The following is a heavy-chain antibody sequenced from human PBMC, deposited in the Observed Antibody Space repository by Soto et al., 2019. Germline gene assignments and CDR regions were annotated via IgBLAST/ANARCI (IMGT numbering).Heavy chain of an antibody. CDR2: IKQDGSDK. CDR1: GFTFSIYW. J-gene: IGHJ3*02. Sequence: GGSLRLSCAASGFTFSIYWMSWVRQAPGKGLEWVANIKQDGSDKYYVDSVKGRFTISRDNAKNSLYLQMNSLRAEDTAVYYCARGGRPDIWGQGTRVTVSS. D-gene: IGHD3-10*01. V-gene: IGHV3-7*01. CDR3: ARGGRPDI.